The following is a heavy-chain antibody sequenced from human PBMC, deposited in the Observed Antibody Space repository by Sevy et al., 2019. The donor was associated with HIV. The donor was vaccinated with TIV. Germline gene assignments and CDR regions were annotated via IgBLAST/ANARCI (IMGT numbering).Heavy chain of an antibody. CDR2: IYPDDSDT. V-gene: IGHV5-51*01. Sequence: GESLKISCKGSGYSFATYWIAWVRQMPGKGLEWMGIIYPDDSDTRYSPSFQGQVTISADKSISTAYLQWSTLKAYDTAKYYCAGGARGTLPSFYYYTLNVWGQGTTVTVSS. CDR1: GYSFATYW. D-gene: IGHD1-1*01. J-gene: IGHJ6*02. CDR3: AGGARGTLPSFYYYTLNV.